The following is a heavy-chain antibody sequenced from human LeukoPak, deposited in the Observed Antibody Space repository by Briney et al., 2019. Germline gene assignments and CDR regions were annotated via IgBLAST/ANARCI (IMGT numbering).Heavy chain of an antibody. CDR1: GYSISSGYY. V-gene: IGHV4-38-2*02. CDR2: IYYSGST. CDR3: ARDQAAPGYFDY. Sequence: SETLSLTCTVSGYSISSGYYWGWIRQPPGKGLEWIGSIYYSGSTYYNPSLKSRVTISVDTSKNQFSLKLSSVTAADTAVYYCARDQAAPGYFDYWGQGTLVTVSS. J-gene: IGHJ4*02. D-gene: IGHD6-6*01.